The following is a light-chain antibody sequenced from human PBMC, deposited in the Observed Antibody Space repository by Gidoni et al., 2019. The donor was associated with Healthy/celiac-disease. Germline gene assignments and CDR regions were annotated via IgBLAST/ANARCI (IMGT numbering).Light chain of an antibody. Sequence: PATLSWSPGERATRSCRASQSVSSYLAWYQQKPGQAPRLLIYDASNRATGIPARLSGSGSGTDFTLTISSLEPEDFAVYYCQQRSNWPLTFGPGTKVDIK. CDR1: QSVSSY. V-gene: IGKV3-11*01. J-gene: IGKJ3*01. CDR3: QQRSNWPLT. CDR2: DAS.